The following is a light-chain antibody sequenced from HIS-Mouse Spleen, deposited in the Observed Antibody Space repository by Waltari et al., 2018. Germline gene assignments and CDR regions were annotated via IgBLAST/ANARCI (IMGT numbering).Light chain of an antibody. CDR3: QQYNSYPWT. J-gene: IGKJ1*01. CDR2: KAS. CDR1: QSISSW. Sequence: DIQITQSPSTLSASVGDRVTITCRASQSISSWLAWYQQKPGKAPKLLIYKASSLESGVPSRFSGSGSGTEFTLTISSLQPYDFATYYCQQYNSYPWTFGQGTKVEIK. V-gene: IGKV1-5*03.